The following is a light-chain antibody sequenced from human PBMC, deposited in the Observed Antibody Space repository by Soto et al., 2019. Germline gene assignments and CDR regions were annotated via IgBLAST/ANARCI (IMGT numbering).Light chain of an antibody. V-gene: IGLV2-14*01. CDR1: SSDIGAYDY. CDR2: EVN. J-gene: IGLJ2*01. Sequence: VLTQPASLSGSPGQSITISCTGTSSDIGAYDYVSWFQQHPGKAPKLMISEVNNRPSGVSNRFSGSKSGNTAYLTISGLQVEDEADYYCQSFDKYLSAVVFGGGTKVTVL. CDR3: QSFDKYLSAVV.